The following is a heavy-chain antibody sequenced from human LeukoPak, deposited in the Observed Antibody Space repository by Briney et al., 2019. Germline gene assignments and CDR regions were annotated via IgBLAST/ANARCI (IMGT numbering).Heavy chain of an antibody. V-gene: IGHV4-34*01. CDR3: ARGAFGGYYYYYYGMDV. Sequence: SETLSLTCAVYGGSFSGYYWSWIRQPPGKGLEWIGEINHSGSTNCNPSLKSRVTISVDTSKNQFSLKLSSVTAADTAVYYCARGAFGGYYYYYYGMDVWGQGTTVTVSS. D-gene: IGHD3-16*01. CDR2: INHSGST. CDR1: GGSFSGYY. J-gene: IGHJ6*02.